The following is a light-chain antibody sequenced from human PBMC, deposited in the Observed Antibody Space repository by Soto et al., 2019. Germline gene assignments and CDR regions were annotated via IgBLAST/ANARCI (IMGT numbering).Light chain of an antibody. CDR2: GAS. V-gene: IGKV3-20*01. J-gene: IGKJ4*01. CDR3: QHYNNWPLT. CDR1: QSVSSSH. Sequence: EIVLTQSPGTLSLSPGERATLSCRASQSVSSSHLAWYQQKPGQAPRLLIYGASSRATGIPDRFSGSGSGTDFTLTISRLEPEDFAVYYCQHYNNWPLTFGGGTKVDIK.